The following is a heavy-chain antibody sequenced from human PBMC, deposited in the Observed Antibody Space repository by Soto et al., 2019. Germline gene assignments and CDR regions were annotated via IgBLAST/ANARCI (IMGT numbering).Heavy chain of an antibody. V-gene: IGHV4-59*01. CDR3: ARESHDAFDI. CDR2: IHYSGSP. CDR1: GGSISSYF. Sequence: ATLSLTWSGSGGSISSYFWSWIRQSPGKGLEWIGYIHYSGSPSYHPSLKSRVTASVDTSKNQLSLKFNSVTPADTAIYYCARESHDAFDIWGQGTMVTVSS. J-gene: IGHJ3*02.